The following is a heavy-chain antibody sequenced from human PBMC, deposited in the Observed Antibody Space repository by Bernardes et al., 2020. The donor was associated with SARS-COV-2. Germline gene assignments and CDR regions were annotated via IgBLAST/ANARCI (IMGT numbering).Heavy chain of an antibody. V-gene: IGHV3-23*01. J-gene: IGHJ5*02. CDR3: AKDRSLGVVIIYWFDP. CDR1: GFTFSSYA. D-gene: IGHD3-3*01. Sequence: GGSLRLSCAASGFTFSSYAMSWVRQAPGKGLEWVSAISGSGGSTYYADSVKGRFTISRDNSKNTLYLQMNSLRAEDTAVYYCAKDRSLGVVIIYWFDPWGQGTLVTVSS. CDR2: ISGSGGST.